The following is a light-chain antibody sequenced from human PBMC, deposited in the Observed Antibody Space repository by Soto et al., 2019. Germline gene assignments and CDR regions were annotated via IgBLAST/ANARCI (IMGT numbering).Light chain of an antibody. CDR3: QAWDSSTRV. Sequence: YELTQPPSVSVSPGQTASITCSGDKLGDKYACWYQQKPGQSPVLVIYQDSKRPSGIPERFSGSNSGNTATLTISGTQAMDEADYYCQAWDSSTRVFGGGTKLTVL. J-gene: IGLJ2*01. CDR2: QDS. V-gene: IGLV3-1*01. CDR1: KLGDKY.